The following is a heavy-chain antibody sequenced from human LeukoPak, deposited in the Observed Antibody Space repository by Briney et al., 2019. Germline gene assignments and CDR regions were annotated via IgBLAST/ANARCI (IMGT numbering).Heavy chain of an antibody. D-gene: IGHD3-16*02. CDR1: GFTFSRYS. CDR3: TRDTSLSLPGGFDY. Sequence: GGSLRLSCAASGFTFSRYSMNWVRQAPGKGLEWVSTISSSSTYIYYADSVKGRFTISRDNARNSLSLQMNSLRAEDTAVYYCTRDTSLSLPGGFDYWGQGALVTVSS. V-gene: IGHV3-21*01. J-gene: IGHJ4*02. CDR2: ISSSSTYI.